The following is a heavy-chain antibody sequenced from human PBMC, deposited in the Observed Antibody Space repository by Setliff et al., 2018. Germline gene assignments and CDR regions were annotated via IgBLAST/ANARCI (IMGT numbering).Heavy chain of an antibody. Sequence: NPSETLSLTCTVSGASLNSGTYYWGWIRQPPGKGLEWIGRIYYRGDTYNPSLKGRLTISVDTAQNQFSLRLTSVTAADTAVYYCARTGTYRYFDYWGQGALVTVSS. D-gene: IGHD1-1*01. CDR3: ARTGTYRYFDY. J-gene: IGHJ4*02. V-gene: IGHV4-39*01. CDR1: GASLNSGTYY. CDR2: IYYRGDT.